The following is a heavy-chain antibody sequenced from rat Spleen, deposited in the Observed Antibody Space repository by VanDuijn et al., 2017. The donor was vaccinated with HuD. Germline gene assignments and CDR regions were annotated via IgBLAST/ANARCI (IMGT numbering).Heavy chain of an antibody. V-gene: IGHV2-6*01. CDR1: GFSLTSNS. CDR3: IREGHTMGITTYWFAY. CDR2: ISSGGKT. J-gene: IGHJ3*01. Sequence: QVQLKESGPGLVQPSQTLSLTCTVSGFSLTSNSVSWVRQPPGKGLEWIAAISSGGKTYYKSTLKSRLSVSRDTSKSQVFLKMDSLQTEDTAIYFCIREGHTMGITTYWFAYWGQGTLVTVSS. D-gene: IGHD1-9*01.